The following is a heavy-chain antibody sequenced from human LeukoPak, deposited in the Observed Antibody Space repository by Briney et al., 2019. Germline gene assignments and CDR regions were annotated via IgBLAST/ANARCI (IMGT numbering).Heavy chain of an antibody. J-gene: IGHJ4*02. V-gene: IGHV3-20*04. CDR3: ARVSGYCSSTSCYEVYFDY. CDR2: INWNGGST. CDR1: GFTFDDYG. D-gene: IGHD2-2*01. Sequence: GGSLRLSCASSGFTFDDYGMGWVRQAPGKGLEWVSGINWNGGSTGYADSVKGRFTISRDNAKNSLYLQMNSLRAEDTAVYYCARVSGYCSSTSCYEVYFDYWGQGTLVTVSS.